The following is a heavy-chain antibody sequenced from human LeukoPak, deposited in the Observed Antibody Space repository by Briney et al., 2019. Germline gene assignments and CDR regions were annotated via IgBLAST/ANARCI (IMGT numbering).Heavy chain of an antibody. D-gene: IGHD5-18*01. CDR1: GGTFSSYA. CDR2: IIPIFGTA. J-gene: IGHJ1*01. CDR3: ARGAKRGYSYGLTFTEYFQH. V-gene: IGHV1-69*13. Sequence: SVKVSCKASGGTFSSYAISWVRQAPGQGLEWMGGIIPIFGTANYAQKFQGRVTITADGSTSTAYMELSSLRSEDTAVYYCARGAKRGYSYGLTFTEYFQHWGQGTLVTVSS.